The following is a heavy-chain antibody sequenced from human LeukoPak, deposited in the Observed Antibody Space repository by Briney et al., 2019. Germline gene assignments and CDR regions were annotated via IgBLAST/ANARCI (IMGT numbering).Heavy chain of an antibody. V-gene: IGHV3-21*01. CDR1: GFIFSSYT. D-gene: IGHD3-22*01. CDR2: ISSSSSYI. Sequence: GGSLRLSCAASGFIFSSYTMNWVRQAPGKGLEWVSSISSSSSYIYYADSVKGRFTISRDNAKNSLYLQMNSLRAEDTAVYYCARSADSSGPYWYFDLWGRGTLVTVSS. J-gene: IGHJ2*01. CDR3: ARSADSSGPYWYFDL.